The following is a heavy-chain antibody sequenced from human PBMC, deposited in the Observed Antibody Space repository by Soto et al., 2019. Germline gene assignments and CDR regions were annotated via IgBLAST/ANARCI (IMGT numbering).Heavy chain of an antibody. Sequence: EPQLVESGGGLVQPGGSLRLSCAASGFTFSFYTMNWLRQTPGKGLEWLAYISRGGSSIYYADSVKGRFTISRDNAHNALSLQLNSLRREDTAVYYCVREGGDLRGSGVFDYWGQGTLVTVAS. J-gene: IGHJ4*02. V-gene: IGHV3-48*01. CDR1: GFTFSFYT. CDR3: VREGGDLRGSGVFDY. D-gene: IGHD6-19*01. CDR2: ISRGGSSI.